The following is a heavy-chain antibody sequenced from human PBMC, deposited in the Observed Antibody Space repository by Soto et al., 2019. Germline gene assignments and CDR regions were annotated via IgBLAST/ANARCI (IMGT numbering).Heavy chain of an antibody. CDR3: ARDPGLIYYDILTGYYNVKAPYGMDV. CDR1: GFTFSSYA. CDR2: ISYDGSNK. Sequence: GGPLRLSCAAPGFTFSSYAMHWVRQAPGKGLEWVAVISYDGSNKYYADSVKGRFTISRDNSKNTLYLQMNSLRAEDTAVYYCARDPGLIYYDILTGYYNVKAPYGMDVWGQGTTVTVSS. D-gene: IGHD3-9*01. V-gene: IGHV3-30-3*01. J-gene: IGHJ6*02.